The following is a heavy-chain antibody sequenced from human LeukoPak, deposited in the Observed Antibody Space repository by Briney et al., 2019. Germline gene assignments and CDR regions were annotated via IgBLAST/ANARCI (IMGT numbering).Heavy chain of an antibody. CDR1: GFTFSSYG. Sequence: GGSLRLSCAASGFTFSSYGMHWVRQAPGKGLEWVAVISYDGSNKYYADSVKGRFTISRDNSKNTLYLQMNSLRAEDTAVYYCAKGLWFGELFPVGGVDVWGKGTTVTVSS. D-gene: IGHD3-10*01. J-gene: IGHJ6*04. V-gene: IGHV3-30*18. CDR3: AKGLWFGELFPVGGVDV. CDR2: ISYDGSNK.